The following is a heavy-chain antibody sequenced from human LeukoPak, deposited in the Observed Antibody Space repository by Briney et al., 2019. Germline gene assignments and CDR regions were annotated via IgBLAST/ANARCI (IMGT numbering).Heavy chain of an antibody. Sequence: PAETQTLTCTVSGGSISSYYWSWIRQPPGKGLEWIGYIYYSGSTNYNPSLKSRVTISVDTSKNQFSLKLSSVTAADTAVYYCARDRYCSSTSCSPEAFDIWGQGTLVTVSS. V-gene: IGHV4-59*01. CDR1: GGSISSYY. J-gene: IGHJ3*02. CDR3: ARDRYCSSTSCSPEAFDI. D-gene: IGHD2-2*01. CDR2: IYYSGST.